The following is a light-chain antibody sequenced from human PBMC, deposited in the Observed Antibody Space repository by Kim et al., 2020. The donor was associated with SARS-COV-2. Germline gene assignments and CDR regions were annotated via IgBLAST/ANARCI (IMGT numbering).Light chain of an antibody. CDR2: ETS. CDR1: QSIPRW. CDR3: QQYGSFPWT. V-gene: IGKV1-5*03. Sequence: SASLGGRVTITCRASQSIPRWLAWYQQKPGKAPKLLIYETSNLEGGVPSRFSGSRSETEFTLTISSLQPDDFATYYGQQYGSFPWTFGQGTKLEI. J-gene: IGKJ1*01.